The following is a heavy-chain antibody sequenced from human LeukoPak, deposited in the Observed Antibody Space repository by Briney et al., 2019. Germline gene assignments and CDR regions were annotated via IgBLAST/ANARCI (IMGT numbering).Heavy chain of an antibody. CDR2: ISSSSSYI. CDR3: ARDRFLIGSSEQYGMDV. J-gene: IGHJ6*02. CDR1: GFTFTTYT. V-gene: IGHV3-21*01. Sequence: GGSLRLSCAASGFTFTTYTMNWVRQAPGKGLEWVSSISSSSSYIYYADSVKGRFTISRDNAKNSLYLQMNSLRAQDTAVYYCARDRFLIGSSEQYGMDVWGQGTTVTVSS. D-gene: IGHD6-6*01.